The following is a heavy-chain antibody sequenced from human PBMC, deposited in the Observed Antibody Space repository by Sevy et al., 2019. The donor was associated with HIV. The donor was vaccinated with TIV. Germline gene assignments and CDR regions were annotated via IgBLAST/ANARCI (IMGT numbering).Heavy chain of an antibody. CDR3: ARDPTYYDIWSGYYTGWFDP. CDR1: GFTFSNYY. J-gene: IGHJ5*02. CDR2: ISGTGNTK. Sequence: GGYLRLSCAASGFTFSNYYMNWIRQAPGKGLEWVSYISGTGNTKYYTDSVKGRFTISRDNAKNSQFLQMDSLRVEDTAVYYSARDPTYYDIWSGYYTGWFDPWGQGTLVTVSS. D-gene: IGHD3-3*01. V-gene: IGHV3-11*01.